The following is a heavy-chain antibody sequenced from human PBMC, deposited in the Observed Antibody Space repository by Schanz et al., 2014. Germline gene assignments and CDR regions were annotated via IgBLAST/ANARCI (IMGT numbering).Heavy chain of an antibody. V-gene: IGHV4-59*01. CDR3: ARQGIGYQHGRYYYYMDV. J-gene: IGHJ6*03. Sequence: QLQLQESGPGLVKPSETLSLTCTVSGGSISSYYWSWIRQPPGKGLEWIGYIYYSGDTNYYPSLKSRVTISVDTSKNQFSLNLISVTAADTAVYYCARQGIGYQHGRYYYYMDVWGRGTTVTVSS. CDR1: GGSISSYY. CDR2: IYYSGDT. D-gene: IGHD2-2*01.